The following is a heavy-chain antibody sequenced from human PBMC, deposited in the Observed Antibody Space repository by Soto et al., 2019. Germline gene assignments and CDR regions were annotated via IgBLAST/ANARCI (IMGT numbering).Heavy chain of an antibody. V-gene: IGHV1-8*01. CDR2: VDQNRGHS. CDR1: GYNISSYD. CDR3: ARAAHRSLWFLSP. D-gene: IGHD3-9*01. Sequence: ASVKVSCKASGYNISSYDIIWVRQAAGQGLEWMGWVDQNRGHSDSVQNFRGRVTMTTNISASTAYLELRGLRSDDTGVYYCARAAHRSLWFLSPWAQGTLVTV. J-gene: IGHJ5*02.